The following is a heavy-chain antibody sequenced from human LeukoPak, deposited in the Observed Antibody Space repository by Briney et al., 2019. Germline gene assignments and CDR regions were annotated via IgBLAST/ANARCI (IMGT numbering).Heavy chain of an antibody. J-gene: IGHJ4*02. CDR1: GYTFISYG. V-gene: IGHV1-18*01. Sequence: ASVKVSCKASGYTFISYGISWVRQAPGQGLEWMGWISPYNGNTHYAQKLQGRVTVTTDTSTSTAYMELRSLRSDDTAVYYCASVSPVDEDYYGSGSYDYWGQGTLVTVSS. D-gene: IGHD3-10*01. CDR3: ASVSPVDEDYYGSGSYDY. CDR2: ISPYNGNT.